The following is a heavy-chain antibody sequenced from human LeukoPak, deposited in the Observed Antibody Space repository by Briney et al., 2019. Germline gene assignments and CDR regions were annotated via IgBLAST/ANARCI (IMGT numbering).Heavy chain of an antibody. CDR2: IYYSGST. CDR1: GGSISSGGYS. D-gene: IGHD2-2*01. Sequence: PSQTLSLTCAVSGGSISSGGYSWSWIRQPPGKGLEWIGYIYYSGSTYYNPSLKSRVTISVDTSKNQFSLKLSSVTAADTAVYYCARYQLRAFDIWGQGTMVTVSS. V-gene: IGHV4-30-4*07. J-gene: IGHJ3*02. CDR3: ARYQLRAFDI.